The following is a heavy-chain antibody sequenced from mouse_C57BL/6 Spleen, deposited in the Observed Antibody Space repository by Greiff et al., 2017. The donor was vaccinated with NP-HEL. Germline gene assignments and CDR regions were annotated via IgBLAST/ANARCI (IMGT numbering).Heavy chain of an antibody. D-gene: IGHD1-1*02. J-gene: IGHJ2*01. V-gene: IGHV1-61*01. Sequence: QVQLQQPGAELVRPGSAVKLSCKASGYTFTSYWMDWVKQRPGQGLEWIGNIYPSDSETHYNQKFKDKATLTVDKSSSTAYMQLSSLTSEDSAVYYCARYGVPRFDYWGQGTTLTVSS. CDR3: ARYGVPRFDY. CDR2: IYPSDSET. CDR1: GYTFTSYW.